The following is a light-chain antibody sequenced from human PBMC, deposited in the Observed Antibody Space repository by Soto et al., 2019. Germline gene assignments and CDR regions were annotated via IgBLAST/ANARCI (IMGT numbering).Light chain of an antibody. Sequence: DIQMTQSPFTLSASVGDRVTITCRASQSISSWLAWYQQKPGKAPKLLIYKASSLESGVPSRFSGSGSGTEFTLTISSLQPDDFATYYCQQYNNYLITFGQGTRLEIK. CDR3: QQYNNYLIT. J-gene: IGKJ5*01. V-gene: IGKV1-5*03. CDR2: KAS. CDR1: QSISSW.